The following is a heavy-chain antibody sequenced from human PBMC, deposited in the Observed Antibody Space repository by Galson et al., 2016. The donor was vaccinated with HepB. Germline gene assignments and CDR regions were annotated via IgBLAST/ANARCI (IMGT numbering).Heavy chain of an antibody. CDR1: GFTFIIYG. V-gene: IGHV3-30*18. J-gene: IGHJ3*02. Sequence: SLRLSCAASGFTFIIYGMHWVRQAPGKGLEWVAVISYDGSNKYYADSVKGRFTISRDNSKNTLYLQMNSLRAEDTAVYYCAKGSSGSYYSDDAFDIWGQGTMVTVSS. CDR2: ISYDGSNK. D-gene: IGHD3-10*01. CDR3: AKGSSGSYYSDDAFDI.